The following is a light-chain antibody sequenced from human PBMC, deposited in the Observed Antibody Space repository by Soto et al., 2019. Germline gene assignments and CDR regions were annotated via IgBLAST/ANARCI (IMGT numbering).Light chain of an antibody. V-gene: IGLV4-69*01. CDR1: SGHSNYA. Sequence: QPVLTQSPSASASLVASVKLTCTLSSGHSNYAIAWHQQQPEKGPRYLLKVNSGGSHIKGDGIPDRFSGSSSGAERYLFISSLQSEDEADYYCQTWGTGSAFVVFGGGTQLTVL. J-gene: IGLJ7*01. CDR2: VNSGGSH. CDR3: QTWGTGSAFVV.